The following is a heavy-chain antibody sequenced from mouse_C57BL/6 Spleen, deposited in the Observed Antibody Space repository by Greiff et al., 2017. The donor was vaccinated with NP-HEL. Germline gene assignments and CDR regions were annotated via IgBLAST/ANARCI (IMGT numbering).Heavy chain of an antibody. CDR3: ERGSRYVDV. CDR1: GYTFTSSG. J-gene: IGHJ1*03. V-gene: IGHV1-81*01. CDR2: IYPRSGNT. Sequence: QVQLQQSGAELARPGASVKLSCKASGYTFTSSGISWVKQRPGQGLEWIGEIYPRSGNTYYNEKFKGKATLTADQSSSTAYMELRSLTSEDSAVCCCERGSRYVDVWGTGTTVTVSS.